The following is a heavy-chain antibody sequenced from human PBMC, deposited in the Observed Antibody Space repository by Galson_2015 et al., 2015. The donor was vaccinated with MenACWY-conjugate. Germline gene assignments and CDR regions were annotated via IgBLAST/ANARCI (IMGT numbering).Heavy chain of an antibody. CDR3: AREGDGYNVYYFDY. V-gene: IGHV3-7*03. CDR1: GFTFSSYW. CDR2: IKQDGSEK. Sequence: SLRLSCAASGFTFSSYWMSWVRQAPGKGLEWVANIKQDGSEKYYVDSVKGRFTISRDNAKNSLYLQMNSLRAEDTAVYYCAREGDGYNVYYFDYWGQGTLVTVSS. J-gene: IGHJ4*02. D-gene: IGHD5-24*01.